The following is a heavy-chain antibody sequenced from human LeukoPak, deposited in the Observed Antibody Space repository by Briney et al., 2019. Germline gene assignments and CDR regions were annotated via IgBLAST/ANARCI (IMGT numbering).Heavy chain of an antibody. CDR1: GFTFSSYA. CDR2: ISGSGGST. Sequence: GGSLRLSCAASGFTFSSYAMHWVRQAPGKGLEWVSAISGSGGSTYYADSVKGRFTISRDNSKNTLYLQMNSLRAEDTAVYYCAKTSYYDFWSGYYPLDYWGQGTLVTVSS. V-gene: IGHV3-23*01. D-gene: IGHD3-3*01. CDR3: AKTSYYDFWSGYYPLDY. J-gene: IGHJ4*02.